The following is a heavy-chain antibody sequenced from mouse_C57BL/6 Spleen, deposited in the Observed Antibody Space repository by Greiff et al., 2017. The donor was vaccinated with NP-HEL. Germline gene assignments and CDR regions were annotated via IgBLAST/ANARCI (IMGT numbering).Heavy chain of an antibody. D-gene: IGHD2-1*01. Sequence: QVQLQQPGAELVRPGTSVKLSCKASGYTFTSYWMHWVKQRPGQGLEWIGVIDPSDSYTNYNQKFKGKATLTVDTSSSTAYMQLSSLTSEDSAVYYCARARGGNPYAMDYWGQGTSVTVSS. CDR2: IDPSDSYT. V-gene: IGHV1-59*01. CDR3: ARARGGNPYAMDY. CDR1: GYTFTSYW. J-gene: IGHJ4*01.